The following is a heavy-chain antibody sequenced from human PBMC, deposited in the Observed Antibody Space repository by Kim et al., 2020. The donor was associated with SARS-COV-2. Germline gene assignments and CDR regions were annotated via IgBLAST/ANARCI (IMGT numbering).Heavy chain of an antibody. V-gene: IGHV3-48*03. J-gene: IGHJ2*01. CDR1: GFTFRSFE. Sequence: GGSLRLSCAASGFTFRSFEMNWVRQAPGKGLEWVSYISSSDSAIYYADSVKGRFTISRDNAKNSLYLQMNSLRAEDTAVYYCARVHTAGHWYFDLWGRGTLVTVSS. CDR3: ARVHTAGHWYFDL. CDR2: ISSSDSAI. D-gene: IGHD5-18*01.